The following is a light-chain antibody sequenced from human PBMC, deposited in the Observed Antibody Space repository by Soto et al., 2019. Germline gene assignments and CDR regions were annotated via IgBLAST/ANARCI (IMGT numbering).Light chain of an antibody. V-gene: IGKV1-39*01. J-gene: IGKJ4*01. CDR2: AAS. CDR3: QQYDTYPLT. Sequence: DIQMTQSPSSLSASVGDRVSITCRASQTIDVYLNWYLQKPGRAPQLLIYAASKLQGGVPSRFSGSGSGTDFTLTISGLQPEDVASYYCQQYDTYPLTFGGGTRVELK. CDR1: QTIDVY.